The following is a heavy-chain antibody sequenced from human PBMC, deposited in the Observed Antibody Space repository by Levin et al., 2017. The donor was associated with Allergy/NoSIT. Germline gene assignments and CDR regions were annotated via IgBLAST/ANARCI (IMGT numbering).Heavy chain of an antibody. CDR1: GFTFSSYA. CDR2: ISYDGSNK. J-gene: IGHJ4*02. Sequence: GESLKISCAASGFTFSSYAMHWVRQAPGKGLEWVAVISYDGSNKYYADSVKGRFTISRDNSKNTLYLQMNSLRAEDTAVYYCARDLPRGSWDYWGQGTLVTVSS. CDR3: ARDLPRGSWDY. D-gene: IGHD6-19*01. V-gene: IGHV3-30-3*01.